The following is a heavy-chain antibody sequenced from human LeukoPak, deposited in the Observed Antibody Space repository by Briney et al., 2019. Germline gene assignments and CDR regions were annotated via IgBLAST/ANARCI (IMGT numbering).Heavy chain of an antibody. CDR3: AREPSNSGAFDY. V-gene: IGHV1-2*02. Sequence: ASVKVSCKASGYSLTGYYMHWVRQAPGQGLEYMGWINPNSDGTKYAQKFQGRVTMTRDTSISTDYMELNRLTSDDTAVYYCAREPSNSGAFDYWGQGTLVTVSS. J-gene: IGHJ4*02. CDR1: GYSLTGYY. D-gene: IGHD3-10*01. CDR2: INPNSDGT.